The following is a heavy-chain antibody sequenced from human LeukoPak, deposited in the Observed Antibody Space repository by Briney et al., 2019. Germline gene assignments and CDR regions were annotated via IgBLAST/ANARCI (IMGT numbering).Heavy chain of an antibody. Sequence: PSETLSLTCSVSGGSMTSYYWSWIRQPPGKGLEWIGFFHHTGGTNYNPYVKSRVTISGDTPKNQFSLKLSSVTAADTAVYYCARDPFLEWLLLRPSDYGMDVWGQGTTVTVSS. CDR1: GGSMTSYY. V-gene: IGHV4-59*01. CDR2: FHHTGGT. J-gene: IGHJ6*02. CDR3: ARDPFLEWLLLRPSDYGMDV. D-gene: IGHD3-3*01.